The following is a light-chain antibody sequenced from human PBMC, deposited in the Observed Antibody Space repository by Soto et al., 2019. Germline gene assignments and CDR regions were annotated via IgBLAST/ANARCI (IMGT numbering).Light chain of an antibody. CDR2: GAS. V-gene: IGKV3-11*01. CDR3: QQRSSWPLT. J-gene: IGKJ4*02. CDR1: QSVSSD. Sequence: EIVLTQSPFTLSLSPGERSTLSCMASQSVSSDLAWYQQKPGQAPRLLIYGASTRATGIPARFSGSGSGTDFTLTISSLEPEDFAVYFCQQRSSWPLTFGGGTKVDIK.